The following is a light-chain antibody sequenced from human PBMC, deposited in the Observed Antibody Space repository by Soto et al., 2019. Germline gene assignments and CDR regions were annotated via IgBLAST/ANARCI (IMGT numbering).Light chain of an antibody. Sequence: QSALTQPASVSGSPGQSITISCTGTSSDVGGYNYVSWYQQHSGKAPKLMIYDVSNRPSGVSNRFSGSKSGNTASLTISGLQAEDGADYYCGSYASSSTLYVFGTGTKLTVL. J-gene: IGLJ1*01. CDR2: DVS. CDR3: GSYASSSTLYV. V-gene: IGLV2-14*01. CDR1: SSDVGGYNY.